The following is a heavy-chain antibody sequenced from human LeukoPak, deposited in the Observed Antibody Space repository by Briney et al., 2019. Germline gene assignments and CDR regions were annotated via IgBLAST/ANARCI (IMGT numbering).Heavy chain of an antibody. CDR3: AKYESIVVVVAAVDY. CDR2: IRDGAGKT. V-gene: IGHV3-23*01. J-gene: IGHJ4*02. Sequence: GGSLRLSCAASGFTFSNYAITWVRQAPGKGLEWVSSIRDGAGKTYYADSVKGRFTISRDNSKNTLYLQMNSLRAEDTAVYYCAKYESIVVVVAAVDYWGQGTLVTVSS. D-gene: IGHD2-15*01. CDR1: GFTFSNYA.